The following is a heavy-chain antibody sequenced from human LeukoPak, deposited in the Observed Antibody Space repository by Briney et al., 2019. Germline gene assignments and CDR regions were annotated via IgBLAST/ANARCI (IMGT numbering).Heavy chain of an antibody. Sequence: GWSLRLSRAASLFTFSSYAMSWVRQAPGTGLEGVSAISGSGGSTYYADSVKGRVTIPRDNSKKTLYLQMNSQRDEATAGYYCSKVDRGRRTQNTGIVGATTGYFDYWGQRTLVTVSS. CDR1: LFTFSSYA. V-gene: IGHV3-23*01. CDR3: SKVDRGRRTQNTGIVGATTGYFDY. CDR2: ISGSGGST. J-gene: IGHJ4*02. D-gene: IGHD1-26*01.